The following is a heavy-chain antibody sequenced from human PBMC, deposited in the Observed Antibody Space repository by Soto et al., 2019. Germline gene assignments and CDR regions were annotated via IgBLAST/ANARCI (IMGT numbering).Heavy chain of an antibody. CDR2: ISGSGAST. J-gene: IGHJ6*02. V-gene: IGHV3-23*01. CDR3: AKGPRGTLGEYRMDV. CDR1: RFSLSSSS. D-gene: IGHD2-15*01. Sequence: GGSLTLSCAPSRFSLSSSSVSWFRQATEKGLEWVSAISGSGASTYYANSVKGRFTISRDNSKSTLHLQMNSLRAEDRDVYFCAKGPRGTLGEYRMDVWGQGTTVTVSS.